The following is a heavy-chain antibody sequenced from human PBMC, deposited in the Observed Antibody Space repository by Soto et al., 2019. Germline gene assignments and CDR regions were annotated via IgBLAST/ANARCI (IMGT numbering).Heavy chain of an antibody. D-gene: IGHD3-9*01. CDR2: IYYSGST. V-gene: IGHV4-59*01. CDR1: GGSISSYY. J-gene: IGHJ4*02. CDR3: ARVDYDILTGYSPLGH. Sequence: SETLSLTCTVSGGSISSYYLSWIRQPPGKGLEWIGYIYYSGSTNYNPSLKSRVTISVDTSKNQFSLKLSSVTAADTAVYYCARVDYDILTGYSPLGHWGQGTLVTVYS.